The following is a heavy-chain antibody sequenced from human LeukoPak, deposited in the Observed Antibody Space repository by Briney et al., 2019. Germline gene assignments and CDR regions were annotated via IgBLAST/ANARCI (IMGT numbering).Heavy chain of an antibody. D-gene: IGHD1-14*01. J-gene: IGHJ6*02. CDR1: GFTLSSYA. CDR3: ARDLGTYYYGMDV. V-gene: IGHV3-30-3*01. CDR2: ISYDGSNK. Sequence: QAGGSLRLSCAASGFTLSSYAMHWVRQAPGKGLEWVAVISYDGSNKYYADSVKGRFTISRDNSKNTLYLQMNSLRAEDTAVYYCARDLGTYYYGMDVWGQGTTVTVSS.